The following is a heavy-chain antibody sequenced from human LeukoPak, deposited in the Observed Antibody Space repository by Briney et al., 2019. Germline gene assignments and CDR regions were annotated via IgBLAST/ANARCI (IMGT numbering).Heavy chain of an antibody. CDR1: GGSISSYY. D-gene: IGHD3-22*01. V-gene: IGHV4-4*07. CDR2: IYTSGST. CDR3: ARARDTKPYYYDSSGYFYYFDY. Sequence: ASETLSLTCTVSGGSISSYYWSWIRQPAGKGLEWIGRIYTSGSTNYNPSLKSRVTMSVDTSKNQFSLKLSSVTAADTAVYYCARARDTKPYYYDSSGYFYYFDYWGQGTLVTVSS. J-gene: IGHJ4*02.